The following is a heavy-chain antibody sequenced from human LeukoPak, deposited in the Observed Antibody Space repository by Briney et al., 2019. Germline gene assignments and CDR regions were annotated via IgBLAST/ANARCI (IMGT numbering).Heavy chain of an antibody. CDR1: GGSISSYY. V-gene: IGHV4-4*07. CDR2: IYTSGST. CDR3: ASSRLGYCSSTSCYTKYYFDY. J-gene: IGHJ4*02. Sequence: SETLSLTCTVSGGSISSYYWSWIRQPAGKGLKWIGRIYTSGSTNYNPSLKSRVTISVDTSKNQFSLKLSSVTAADTAVYYCASSRLGYCSSTSCYTKYYFDYWGQGTLVTVSS. D-gene: IGHD2-2*02.